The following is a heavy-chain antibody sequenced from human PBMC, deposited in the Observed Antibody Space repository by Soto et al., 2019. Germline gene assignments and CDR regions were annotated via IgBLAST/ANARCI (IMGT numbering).Heavy chain of an antibody. J-gene: IGHJ4*02. V-gene: IGHV1-69*01. D-gene: IGHD3-16*01. CDR1: GGSLTSYP. CDR2: IIPIHGTT. CDR3: ARGWGLVS. Sequence: QMEQSGAEVRKPGSSVKVSCKPSGGSLTSYPMAWVRQAPGQGFEWMGGIIPIHGTTEYAQKFQGRVTITVDESTNRATLELTGLTSEDTAVYYCARGWGLVSWGQGTLVTGSS.